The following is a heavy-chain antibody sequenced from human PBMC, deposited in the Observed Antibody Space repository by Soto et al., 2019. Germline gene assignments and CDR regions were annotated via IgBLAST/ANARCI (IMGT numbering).Heavy chain of an antibody. J-gene: IGHJ6*03. CDR1: GFTFSGYG. CDR3: AKDPKSKGYCSGGSCYSGYYYYMDV. V-gene: IGHV3-30*18. CDR2: ISYDGSNK. Sequence: PGGSLRLSCADSGFTFSGYGMHWVRQAPDKGLEWVAVISYDGSNKYYADSVKGRFTISRGNSKNTLYLQMNSLRAEDTAVYYCAKDPKSKGYCSGGSCYSGYYYYMDVWGKGTTVTVSS. D-gene: IGHD2-15*01.